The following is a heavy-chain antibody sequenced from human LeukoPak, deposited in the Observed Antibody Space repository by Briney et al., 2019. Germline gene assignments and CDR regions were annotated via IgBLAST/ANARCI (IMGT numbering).Heavy chain of an antibody. V-gene: IGHV3-23*01. Sequence: GGSLRLSCAASGFTFSSYAMSWVRHAPGKGLEWVSAISGSGGSTYYADSVKGRFTISRDNSKNTLYLQMNSLRAEDTAVYYCARDVGGNSGSAFDIWGQGTMVTVSS. J-gene: IGHJ3*02. D-gene: IGHD4-23*01. CDR3: ARDVGGNSGSAFDI. CDR2: ISGSGGST. CDR1: GFTFSSYA.